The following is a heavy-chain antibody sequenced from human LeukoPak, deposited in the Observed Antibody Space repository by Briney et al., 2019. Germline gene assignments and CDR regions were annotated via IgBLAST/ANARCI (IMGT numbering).Heavy chain of an antibody. V-gene: IGHV4-38-2*02. CDR3: ARGGYYYDSSGVI. CDR2: IYHSGIT. J-gene: IGHJ4*02. CDR1: GYSISSGYY. Sequence: SETLSLTCTVSGYSISSGYYWGWIRQPPGKGLEWIGSIYHSGITYYNPSLKSRVTISVDTSKNQFSLKLSSVTAADTAVYYCARGGYYYDSSGVIWGQGTLVTVSS. D-gene: IGHD3-22*01.